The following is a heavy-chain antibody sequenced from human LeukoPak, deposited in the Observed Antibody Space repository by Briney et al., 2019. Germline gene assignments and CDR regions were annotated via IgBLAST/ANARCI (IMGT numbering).Heavy chain of an antibody. CDR2: IRSKANSYAT. J-gene: IGHJ4*02. Sequence: GGSLRLSCAASGFTFSGSAMHWVRQASGKGLEWVGRIRSKANSYATAYAASVKGRFTISRDDSKNTAYLQMNSLKTEDTAVYYCTRPARRFDYWGQGTLVTVSS. CDR3: TRPARRFDY. V-gene: IGHV3-73*01. CDR1: GFTFSGSA.